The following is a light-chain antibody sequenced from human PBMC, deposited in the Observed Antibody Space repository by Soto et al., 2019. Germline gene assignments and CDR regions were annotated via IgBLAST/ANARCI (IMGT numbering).Light chain of an antibody. CDR1: QSISSW. CDR2: DAS. V-gene: IGKV1-5*01. CDR3: QQYRT. Sequence: DIQMTQSPSTLSASVLDRVTITCRASQSISSWLAWYQQKPGKAPKLLIYDASSLESGVPSRFSGSGSGTEFTLTISSLQPDDFATYYCQQYRTFGQGTKVDIK. J-gene: IGKJ1*01.